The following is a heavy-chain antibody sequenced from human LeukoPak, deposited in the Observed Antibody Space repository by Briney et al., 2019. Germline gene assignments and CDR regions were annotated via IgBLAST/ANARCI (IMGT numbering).Heavy chain of an antibody. CDR2: IRSKAYGGTT. CDR3: TRDPGIVGAQGAFDI. Sequence: QPGGSLRLSCTASGFTFGDYAMSWLRQAPGKGLEWVGFIRSKAYGGTTEYAASVKGRFTISRDDSKSIAYLQMNSLKTEDTAVYYCTRDPGIVGAQGAFDIWGQGTMVTVSS. CDR1: GFTFGDYA. V-gene: IGHV3-49*03. D-gene: IGHD1-26*01. J-gene: IGHJ3*02.